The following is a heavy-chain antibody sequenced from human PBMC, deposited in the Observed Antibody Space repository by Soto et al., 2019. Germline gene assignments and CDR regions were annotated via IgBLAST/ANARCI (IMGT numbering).Heavy chain of an antibody. Sequence: GGSLRLSCAASGFTFSDYYMSWIRQAPGKGLEWVSYISSSGSTIYYADSVKGRFTIPRDNAKNSLYLQMNSLRAEDTAVYYCARDRGYSSGWGSTYYYGMDVWGQGTTVTVSS. D-gene: IGHD6-19*01. J-gene: IGHJ6*02. CDR3: ARDRGYSSGWGSTYYYGMDV. CDR1: GFTFSDYY. V-gene: IGHV3-11*01. CDR2: ISSSGSTI.